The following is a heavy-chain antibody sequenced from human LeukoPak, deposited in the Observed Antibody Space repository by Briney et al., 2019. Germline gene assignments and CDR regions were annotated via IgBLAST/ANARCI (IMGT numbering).Heavy chain of an antibody. D-gene: IGHD3-22*01. CDR1: GFTFSDSY. V-gene: IGHV3-11*01. CDR2: ISSSGETI. CDR3: ARGSIYYGDSSVYFDY. J-gene: IGHJ4*02. Sequence: GGSLRLSCAASGFTFSDSYMSWIRQSPGKGLEWISYISSSGETIYYADSMKGRFTISRDNAKNSLYLHINSLSAEDTAVYYCARGSIYYGDSSVYFDYWAQGTLVTVSS.